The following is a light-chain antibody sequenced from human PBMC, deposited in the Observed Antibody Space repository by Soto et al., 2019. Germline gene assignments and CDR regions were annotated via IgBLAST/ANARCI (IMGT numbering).Light chain of an antibody. CDR2: GAS. CDR1: QSVSSSY. V-gene: IGKV3-20*01. Sequence: EIVLTQSPGTLSLSPGERATLSCRASQSVSSSYLAWYQQKPGQAPRLLTYGASSRATGIPDRFSGSGSGTDFTLTISRLEPEDFAVYYCHQYGSSPPVTFGPGTKVDIK. J-gene: IGKJ3*01. CDR3: HQYGSSPPVT.